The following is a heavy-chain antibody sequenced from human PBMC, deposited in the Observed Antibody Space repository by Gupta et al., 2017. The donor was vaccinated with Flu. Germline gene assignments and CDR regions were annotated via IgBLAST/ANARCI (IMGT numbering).Heavy chain of an antibody. V-gene: IGHV3-11*01. CDR3: SRDLAGLLSGYSYYYMDV. Sequence: LSCLSYISSTGDPLYYSDSFKGLFTISRDNATHSLYLHMNSLRAADTAVYYCSRDLAGLLSGYSYYYMDVWGQGTTVTVSS. CDR2: ISSTGDPL. J-gene: IGHJ6*03. D-gene: IGHD3-22*01.